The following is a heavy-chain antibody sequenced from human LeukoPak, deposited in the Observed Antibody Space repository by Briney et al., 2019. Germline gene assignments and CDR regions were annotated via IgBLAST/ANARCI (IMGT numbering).Heavy chain of an antibody. J-gene: IGHJ4*02. V-gene: IGHV4-34*01. Sequence: SETLSLTCAVYSGSFSGYYWSWIRQPPGKGLEWIGEINHSGSTNYNPSLKSRVTISVDTSKNQFSLKLSSVTAADTAVYYCARGDDYGDYFDYWGQGTLVTVSS. D-gene: IGHD4-17*01. CDR3: ARGDDYGDYFDY. CDR1: SGSFSGYY. CDR2: INHSGST.